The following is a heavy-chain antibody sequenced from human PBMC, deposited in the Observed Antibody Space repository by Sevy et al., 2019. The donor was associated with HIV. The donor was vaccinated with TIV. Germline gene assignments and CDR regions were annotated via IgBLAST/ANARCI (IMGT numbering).Heavy chain of an antibody. V-gene: IGHV3-30-3*01. Sequence: GGSLRLSCAASGFTFSSYAMHWVRQAPGKGLEWVAVISYDGSNKYYADSVKGRFTISRDNSKNTLYPQRNSLRAEDTAVYYCAGLAAAGPNAYVDYWGQGTLVTVSS. CDR2: ISYDGSNK. CDR3: AGLAAAGPNAYVDY. CDR1: GFTFSSYA. J-gene: IGHJ4*02. D-gene: IGHD6-13*01.